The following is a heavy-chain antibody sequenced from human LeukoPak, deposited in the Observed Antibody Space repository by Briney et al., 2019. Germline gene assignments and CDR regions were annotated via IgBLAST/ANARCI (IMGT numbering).Heavy chain of an antibody. J-gene: IGHJ6*02. CDR1: GYTFTGYY. CDR2: INPNSGGT. Sequence: ASVKVSCKASGYTFTGYYMHWVRQAPGQGLEWMGWINPNSGGTNYAQKFQGRVTMTRDTSISTAYMELSRLRSDDTAVYYCARSEGSVVVVAATPGFGYYYYGMDVWGQGTTVTVSS. CDR3: ARSEGSVVVVAATPGFGYYYYGMDV. D-gene: IGHD2-15*01. V-gene: IGHV1-2*02.